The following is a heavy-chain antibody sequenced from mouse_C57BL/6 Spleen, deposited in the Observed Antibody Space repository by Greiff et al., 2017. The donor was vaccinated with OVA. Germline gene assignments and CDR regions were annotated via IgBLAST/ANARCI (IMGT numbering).Heavy chain of an antibody. CDR2: ISSGSSTI. D-gene: IGHD1-3*01. CDR1: GFTFSDYG. J-gene: IGHJ4*01. Sequence: EVMLVESGGGLVKPGGSLKLSCAASGFTFSDYGMHWVRQAPEKGLEWVAYISSGSSTIYYADTVKGRFTISRDNAKNTLFLQMTSLRSEDTAMYYCARSGYDAMDYWGQGTSVTVSS. V-gene: IGHV5-17*01. CDR3: ARSGYDAMDY.